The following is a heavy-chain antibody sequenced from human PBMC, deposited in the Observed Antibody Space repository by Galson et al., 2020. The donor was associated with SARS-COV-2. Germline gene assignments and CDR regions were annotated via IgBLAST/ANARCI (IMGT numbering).Heavy chain of an antibody. CDR2: ISYDGSNK. Sequence: GGSLRLSCAASGFTFSSYAMQWVRQAPGKGLEWVAVISYDGSNKYYADSVKGRFTISRDNSKNTLYLQMNSLRAEDTAVYYCARDGGGWFDPWGQGTLVTVSS. CDR1: GFTFSSYA. V-gene: IGHV3-30*04. CDR3: ARDGGGWFDP. J-gene: IGHJ5*02.